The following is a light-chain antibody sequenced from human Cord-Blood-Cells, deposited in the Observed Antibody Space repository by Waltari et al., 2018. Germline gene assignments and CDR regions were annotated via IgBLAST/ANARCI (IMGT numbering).Light chain of an antibody. CDR3: CSYAGSSTLV. Sequence: HSALTQPASVSGYSRHSITIFCNGTSSVVGSYDLVSWYQQHPGKSPKLMIYEGSKRPSGVSNRFSGSKSGNTASLTISGLQAEDEADYYCCSYAGSSTLVFGGGTKLTVL. CDR1: SSVVGSYDL. V-gene: IGLV2-23*01. CDR2: EGS. J-gene: IGLJ3*02.